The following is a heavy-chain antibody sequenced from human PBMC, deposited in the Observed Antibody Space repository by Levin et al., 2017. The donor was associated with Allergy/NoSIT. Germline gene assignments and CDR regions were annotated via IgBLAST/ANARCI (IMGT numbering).Heavy chain of an antibody. CDR2: IYWDEDK. V-gene: IGHV2-5*02. D-gene: IGHD2-21*01. CDR3: AYAKHFPYSFDY. CDR1: GFSLPTSGVG. Sequence: QTLSLPCTFSGFSLPTSGVGVGWIRQPPGKALEWLAVIYWDEDKRHNPSMKTRLTITKDTSKNQVVLTVTNMDPVDTATYFCAYAKHFPYSFDYWGQGSLVTVSS. J-gene: IGHJ4*02.